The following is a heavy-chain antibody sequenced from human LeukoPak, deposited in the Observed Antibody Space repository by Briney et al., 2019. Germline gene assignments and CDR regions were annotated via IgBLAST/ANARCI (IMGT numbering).Heavy chain of an antibody. V-gene: IGHV3-21*04. CDR2: ISSRSSYT. CDR1: RFTFSSYS. J-gene: IGHJ6*03. CDR3: AKDGYSSSWTSGDYYYYMDV. D-gene: IGHD6-13*01. Sequence: GGSLRLSCAASRFTFSSYSMNWVRQAPGKGLEWVSSISSRSSYTYYADSVKGRFTISRDNAKNSLYLQMNSLRAEDTALYYCAKDGYSSSWTSGDYYYYMDVWGKGTTVTVSS.